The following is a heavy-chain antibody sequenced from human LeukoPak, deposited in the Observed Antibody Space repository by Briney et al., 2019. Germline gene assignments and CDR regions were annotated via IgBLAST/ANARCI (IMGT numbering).Heavy chain of an antibody. Sequence: PGRSLRLSCAASGFTFSSYAMHWVRQAPGKGLEWVAVISYDGSNKYYADPVKGRFTISRDNSKNTLYLQMNSLRAEDTAVYYCARAANAFDIWGQGTMVTVSS. CDR2: ISYDGSNK. V-gene: IGHV3-30*04. CDR1: GFTFSSYA. CDR3: ARAANAFDI. J-gene: IGHJ3*02.